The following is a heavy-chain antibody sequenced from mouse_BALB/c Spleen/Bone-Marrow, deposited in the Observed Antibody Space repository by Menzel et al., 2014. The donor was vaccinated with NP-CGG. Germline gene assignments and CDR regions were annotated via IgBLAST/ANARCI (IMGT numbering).Heavy chain of an antibody. CDR2: ISSGSSTI. Sequence: EVMLVESGGGLVQPGGSRKLSCAASGFTFXNFGMHWVRQAPEKGREWVAYISSGSSTIYYADTVKGRFTISRDNPKNTLFLQMTSLRSEDTAMYYCARRASPTGPMDYWGQGTSVTVSS. D-gene: IGHD1-1*01. CDR3: ARRASPTGPMDY. V-gene: IGHV5-17*02. CDR1: GFTFXNFG. J-gene: IGHJ4*01.